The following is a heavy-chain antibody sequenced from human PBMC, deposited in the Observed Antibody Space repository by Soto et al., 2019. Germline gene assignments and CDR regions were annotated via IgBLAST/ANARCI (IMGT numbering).Heavy chain of an antibody. Sequence: QVQLVQSGPEVKRPGASVKVSCKASGYNFITSGINWVRQAPGQGLEWMGWISTANGDRKYAQKFKGRVTMTSEVSTTTAYMELTNLRSDDTAVYFCARGRYFATTHRQWWDFDLWGRGTLVTVSS. D-gene: IGHD3-10*01. CDR3: ARGRYFATTHRQWWDFDL. V-gene: IGHV1-18*01. J-gene: IGHJ2*01. CDR1: GYNFITSG. CDR2: ISTANGDR.